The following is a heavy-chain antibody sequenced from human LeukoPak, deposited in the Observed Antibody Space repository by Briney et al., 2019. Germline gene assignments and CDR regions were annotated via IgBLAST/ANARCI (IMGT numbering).Heavy chain of an antibody. CDR2: ISGSGGST. CDR1: GFTFSSYA. J-gene: IGHJ5*02. Sequence: GGSLRLSCAASGFTFSSYAMSWVRQAPGKGLEWVSAISGSGGSTYYADSVKGRFTISRDNAKNSLYLQMNSLRAEDTAVYYCARTLPPPGIVVVPAARLGPWFDPWGQGTLVTVSS. V-gene: IGHV3-23*01. D-gene: IGHD2-2*01. CDR3: ARTLPPPGIVVVPAARLGPWFDP.